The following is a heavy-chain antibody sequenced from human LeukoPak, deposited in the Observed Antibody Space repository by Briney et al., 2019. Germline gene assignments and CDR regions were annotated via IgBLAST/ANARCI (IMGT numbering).Heavy chain of an antibody. J-gene: IGHJ6*03. CDR1: GFIFSSYS. D-gene: IGHD3-10*01. Sequence: GGSLRLSCAASGFIFSSYSMKWVRQAPGKGLEWVSYISISSSTIYYADSVKGRFTISRDNAKNSLYLQMNSLRAEDTAVYYCARVVRGVSYYMDVWGKGTTVTVSS. V-gene: IGHV3-48*01. CDR3: ARVVRGVSYYMDV. CDR2: ISISSSTI.